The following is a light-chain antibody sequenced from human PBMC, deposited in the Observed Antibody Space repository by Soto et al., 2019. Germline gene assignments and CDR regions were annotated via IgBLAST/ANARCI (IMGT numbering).Light chain of an antibody. Sequence: QSALTQPPSVAGSPGQSVTISCTGTSSDVGSYNSVSWYQQPPGTAPKLIIYEVNNRPSGVPDRFSGSKSGNTASLTISGLQAEDEADYYCISYTNTITLLFGGGTKLTVL. J-gene: IGLJ2*01. CDR1: SSDVGSYNS. V-gene: IGLV2-18*02. CDR2: EVN. CDR3: ISYTNTITLL.